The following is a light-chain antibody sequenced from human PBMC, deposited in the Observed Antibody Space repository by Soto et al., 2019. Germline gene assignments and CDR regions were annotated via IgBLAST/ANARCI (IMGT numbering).Light chain of an antibody. CDR2: KIS. CDR1: QSLLFSDGNTY. CDR3: MQGSHWPYT. Sequence: DVVMTQSPLSLPVTLGQPASLSCKSSQSLLFSDGNTYLNWFHQRPGQSPRRLIYKISNRDSGVPARFSGSGSGTDFTLKISRLEAEDVGVYYCMQGSHWPYTFGQGTKLEI. V-gene: IGKV2-30*01. J-gene: IGKJ2*01.